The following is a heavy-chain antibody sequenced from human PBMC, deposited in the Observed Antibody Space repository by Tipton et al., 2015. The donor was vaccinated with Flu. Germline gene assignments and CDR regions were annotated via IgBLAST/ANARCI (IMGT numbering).Heavy chain of an antibody. CDR1: GGSIRNYY. Sequence: TLSLTCTVSGGSIRNYYWSWIRQPAGKGLEWIGRISHSGSTTYNPSLKSRVSMSADTSMNQFSLRLNSMTAADTAIYYCARVLAGHFGEGYFFDYWGQGTMVTVSS. J-gene: IGHJ4*03. D-gene: IGHD3-10*01. CDR3: ARVLAGHFGEGYFFDY. V-gene: IGHV4-4*07. CDR2: ISHSGST.